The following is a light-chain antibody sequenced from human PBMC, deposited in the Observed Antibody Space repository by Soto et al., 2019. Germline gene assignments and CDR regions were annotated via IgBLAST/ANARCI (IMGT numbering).Light chain of an antibody. Sequence: QSLLREAPGVSAARGQKVSISCSGSRSNVGGYSLCSSTHLPATAPNLLIYHDNTPPSGIPDPFSRSKSGTSATLDITGVQTADEADYYRGPWASSMSAVVFAGGT. CDR2: HDN. CDR3: GPWASSMSAVV. CDR1: RSNVGGYS. V-gene: IGLV1-51*01. J-gene: IGLJ2*01.